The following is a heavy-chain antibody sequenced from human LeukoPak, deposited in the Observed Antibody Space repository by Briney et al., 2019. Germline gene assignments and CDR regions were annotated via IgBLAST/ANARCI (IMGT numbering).Heavy chain of an antibody. V-gene: IGHV4-59*01. Sequence: SETLSLTCTVSGGSTSTYYWSWIRQPPGEGLEWIGYIYYSGSTNYNPSLKSRVTISIDTSKNQFSLKLSSVTAADTAVYYCARRGYSGYNHDYWGQGTLVTVSS. D-gene: IGHD5-12*01. CDR2: IYYSGST. CDR3: ARRGYSGYNHDY. J-gene: IGHJ4*02. CDR1: GGSTSTYY.